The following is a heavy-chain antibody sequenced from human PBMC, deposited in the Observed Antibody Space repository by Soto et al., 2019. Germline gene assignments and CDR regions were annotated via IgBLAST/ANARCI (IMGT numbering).Heavy chain of an antibody. V-gene: IGHV3-66*04. Sequence: PGGSLRLSCSASGFTVSSNYMSWVRQAPGKGLEWVSVSCSGGSTYYADSVKGRLTISRDNAKNTLYLQMNSLRAEDTAVYYCARRILNYYYYGMDVWGQGTTVTVSS. D-gene: IGHD2-21*01. J-gene: IGHJ6*02. CDR1: GFTVSSNY. CDR2: SCSGGST. CDR3: ARRILNYYYYGMDV.